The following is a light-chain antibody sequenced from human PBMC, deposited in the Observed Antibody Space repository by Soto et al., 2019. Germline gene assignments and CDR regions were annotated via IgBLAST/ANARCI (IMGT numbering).Light chain of an antibody. V-gene: IGKV1-5*01. CDR1: QSISSW. Sequence: DIQMTQSPSTLSGSVGDRVTITCRASQSISSWLAWYRQKPGKAPKLLIYDASSLESGVPSRFSGSGSGTEFTLTISSLQPDDFATYYCQQYNSYSPMYTFGQGTKVDI. CDR2: DAS. J-gene: IGKJ2*01. CDR3: QQYNSYSPMYT.